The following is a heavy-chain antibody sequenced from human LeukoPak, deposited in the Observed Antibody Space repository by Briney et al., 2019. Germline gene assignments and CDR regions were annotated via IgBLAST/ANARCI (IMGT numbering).Heavy chain of an antibody. Sequence: SETLSLTCTVSGGSISSSSYYWGWIRQPPGKGLEWIGSIYYSGSTYYNPSLKSRVTISVDTSKNQFSLKLSSVTAADTAVYYCAKTPVPYSSGWYALDYWGQGTLVTVSS. CDR1: GGSISSSSYY. D-gene: IGHD6-19*01. V-gene: IGHV4-39*01. J-gene: IGHJ4*02. CDR3: AKTPVPYSSGWYALDY. CDR2: IYYSGST.